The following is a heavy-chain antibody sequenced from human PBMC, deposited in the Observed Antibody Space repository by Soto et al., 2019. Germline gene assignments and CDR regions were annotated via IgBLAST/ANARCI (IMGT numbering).Heavy chain of an antibody. Sequence: QVQLVESGGGVVQPGRSLRLSCAASGFTFSSYGMHWVRQAPGKGLEWVAVISYDGSNKYYADSVKGRFTISRDNSKNTXXLQMNSLRAEDTAVYYCAKDPLYDYYGSGSAPGDYWGQGTLVTVSS. CDR2: ISYDGSNK. V-gene: IGHV3-30*18. CDR3: AKDPLYDYYGSGSAPGDY. D-gene: IGHD3-10*01. J-gene: IGHJ4*02. CDR1: GFTFSSYG.